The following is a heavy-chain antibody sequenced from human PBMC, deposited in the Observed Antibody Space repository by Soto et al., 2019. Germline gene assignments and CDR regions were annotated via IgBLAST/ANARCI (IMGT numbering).Heavy chain of an antibody. Sequence: PGESLQISCKGSGYSFTSYWISWVRQMPGKGLEWMGRIDPSDSYTNYSPSFQGHVTISADKSISTAYLQWSSLKASDTAMYYCASPRSKGYSSSPNYYYYGMDVWGQGTTVTVSS. D-gene: IGHD6-13*01. V-gene: IGHV5-10-1*01. CDR2: IDPSDSYT. J-gene: IGHJ6*02. CDR3: ASPRSKGYSSSPNYYYYGMDV. CDR1: GYSFTSYW.